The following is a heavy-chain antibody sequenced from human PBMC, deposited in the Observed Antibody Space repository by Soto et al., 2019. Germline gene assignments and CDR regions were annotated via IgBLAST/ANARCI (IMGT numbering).Heavy chain of an antibody. CDR2: SNAGNGNT. CDR1: GYTFTSYA. Sequence: GASVKVSCKASGYTFTSYAMHWVRQAPGQRLEWMGWSNAGNGNTKYSQEFQGRVTITRDTSASTAYMELSSLRSEDMAVYYCAWSYFDSWTEYSNPVKYWGQGTLVTVSS. CDR3: AWSYFDSWTEYSNPVKY. V-gene: IGHV1-3*02. D-gene: IGHD3-3*01. J-gene: IGHJ4*02.